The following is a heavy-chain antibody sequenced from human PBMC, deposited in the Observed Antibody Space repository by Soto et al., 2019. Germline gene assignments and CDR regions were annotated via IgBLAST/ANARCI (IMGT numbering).Heavy chain of an antibody. CDR3: VRYRSRDYYYGMDV. CDR2: IYPGDSDR. D-gene: IGHD1-26*01. Sequence: GESLKISCKGSGYSFDNCWIGWVRQMPGKGLEWMAIIYPGDSDRRYSPSFQGQVTISADQSISTAYLQWSSLKASDTANYYCVRYRSRDYYYGMDVWGQGTTVTVSS. CDR1: GYSFDNCW. J-gene: IGHJ6*02. V-gene: IGHV5-51*01.